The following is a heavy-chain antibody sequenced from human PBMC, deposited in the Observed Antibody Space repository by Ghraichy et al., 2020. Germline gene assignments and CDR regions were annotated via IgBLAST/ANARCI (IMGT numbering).Heavy chain of an antibody. CDR1: GYSFTSYW. Sequence: GSLNISCKGSGYSFTSYWIGWVRQMPGKGLEWMGIIYPGDSDTRYSPSFQGQVTISADKSISTAYLQWSSLKASDTAMYYCARSLYSSSWDNWFDPWGQGTLVTVSS. CDR3: ARSLYSSSWDNWFDP. V-gene: IGHV5-51*01. J-gene: IGHJ5*02. D-gene: IGHD6-13*01. CDR2: IYPGDSDT.